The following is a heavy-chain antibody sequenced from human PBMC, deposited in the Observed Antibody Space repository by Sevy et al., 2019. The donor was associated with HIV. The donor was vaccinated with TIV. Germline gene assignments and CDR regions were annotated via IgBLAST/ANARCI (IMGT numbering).Heavy chain of an antibody. CDR1: GYTFTSYG. CDR3: ARGPRKYYDSSGYYYPPSY. D-gene: IGHD3-22*01. CDR2: IRAYNGST. Sequence: ASVKVSCKASGYTFTSYGIIWVRQAPGQGLEWMGWIRAYNGSTNYAQRLQGRVTMTTDTSTSTAYMELTSLRSDDTAVYYCARGPRKYYDSSGYYYPPSYWGQGTLVTVSS. J-gene: IGHJ4*02. V-gene: IGHV1-18*01.